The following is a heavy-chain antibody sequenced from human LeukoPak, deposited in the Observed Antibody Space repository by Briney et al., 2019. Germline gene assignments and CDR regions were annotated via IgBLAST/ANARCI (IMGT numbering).Heavy chain of an antibody. V-gene: IGHV3-7*01. CDR1: GFTFNNYG. CDR3: ARGGTSGYSSTRHFWGGNYYFDY. CDR2: INQDGSEK. Sequence: GGTLRLSCVVSGFTFNNYGMSWVRQAPGQGLEWVANINQDGSEKYYLDSAKGRFTMSRDNARNSLYLQVNSLRAEDTAVYYCARGGTSGYSSTRHFWGGNYYFDYWGQGSLVTVSS. D-gene: IGHD2-2*01. J-gene: IGHJ4*02.